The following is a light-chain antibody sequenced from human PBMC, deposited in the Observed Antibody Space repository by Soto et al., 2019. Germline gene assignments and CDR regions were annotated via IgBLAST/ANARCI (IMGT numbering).Light chain of an antibody. CDR1: QSVNSN. Sequence: KVMTQSPATLSVSPGERATLSCRASQSVNSNLAWYQQKPGQAPRLLLYGASTRGIGIPARFSGSASGTEFTLTSSSLQSEDSAVYCCQQYNDWPLTFGGGTKVEI. CDR2: GAS. CDR3: QQYNDWPLT. J-gene: IGKJ4*02. V-gene: IGKV3-15*01.